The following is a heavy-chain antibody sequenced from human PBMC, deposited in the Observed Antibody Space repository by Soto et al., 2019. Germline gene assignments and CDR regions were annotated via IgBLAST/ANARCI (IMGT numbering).Heavy chain of an antibody. V-gene: IGHV1-18*04. CDR2: ISPYNGTT. J-gene: IGHJ6*02. Sequence: ASVKVSCKASGYTFTTYGISWVRRAPGQGLEWMGWISPYNGTTKYAEKFQGEMTMTTDTATSTAYMDLRSLRSDDTAVYYCARDGERDTGLNFYYYLHGMDAWGQGTRVTAP. D-gene: IGHD1-1*01. CDR1: GYTFTTYG. CDR3: ARDGERDTGLNFYYYLHGMDA.